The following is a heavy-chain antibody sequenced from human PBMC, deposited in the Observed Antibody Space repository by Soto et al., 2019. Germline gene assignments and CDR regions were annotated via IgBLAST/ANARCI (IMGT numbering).Heavy chain of an antibody. CDR3: ARVCGGACHHGMDV. Sequence: QVQLQESGPGLVKPSQTLSLTCTVSGGSISSGGYYWSWIRQHPGKGLEWIGYIYYSGSTYYNPSLNSRVTISVDTSKNQCSLKLSSVTAADTAVYYCARVCGGACHHGMDVWGQGTTVTVSS. J-gene: IGHJ6*02. V-gene: IGHV4-31*03. D-gene: IGHD2-21*02. CDR1: GGSISSGGYY. CDR2: IYYSGST.